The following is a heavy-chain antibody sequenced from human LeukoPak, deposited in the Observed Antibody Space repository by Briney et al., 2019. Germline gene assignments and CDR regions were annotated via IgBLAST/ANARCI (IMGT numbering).Heavy chain of an antibody. J-gene: IGHJ3*02. Sequence: GESLKISCKGSGYSFTSYWIGWVRQMPGKVLEWMGIIYPGASDTRYSPSFQGQVTISADKSISTAYLQWSSLKASDTAMYYCATRFLVATIKDAFDIWGQGTMVTVSS. D-gene: IGHD5-12*01. CDR2: IYPGASDT. V-gene: IGHV5-51*01. CDR1: GYSFTSYW. CDR3: ATRFLVATIKDAFDI.